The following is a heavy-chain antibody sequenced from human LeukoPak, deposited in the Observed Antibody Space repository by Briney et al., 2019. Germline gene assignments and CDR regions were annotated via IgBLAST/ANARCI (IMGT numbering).Heavy chain of an antibody. CDR2: ISDTGNTI. CDR3: ARDTAYHDLLTGDYQIDY. J-gene: IGHJ4*02. CDR1: GLTFRDYY. V-gene: IGHV3-11*01. Sequence: GGSLRLSCAASGLTFRDYYMSWIRQAPGKGLEWLTYISDTGNTIYYADSVKGRFTISRDNSKNSLYLQMNALRAEDTAMYYCARDTAYHDLLTGDYQIDYWGQGALVTVSS. D-gene: IGHD3-9*01.